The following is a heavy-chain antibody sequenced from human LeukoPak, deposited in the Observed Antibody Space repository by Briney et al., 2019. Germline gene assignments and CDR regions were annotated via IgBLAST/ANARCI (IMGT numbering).Heavy chain of an antibody. J-gene: IGHJ4*02. Sequence: GGSLRLSCAASGFTFNRSWMDWVRQAPGKGLEWVANMDPSGSQKRYVDSVKGRFIISKDNPGASLYLDMYNLRTEDTAIYYCAIWTSVNYWGQGTLVTVSS. CDR3: AIWTSVNY. V-gene: IGHV3-7*01. D-gene: IGHD1-1*01. CDR2: MDPSGSQK. CDR1: GFTFNRSW.